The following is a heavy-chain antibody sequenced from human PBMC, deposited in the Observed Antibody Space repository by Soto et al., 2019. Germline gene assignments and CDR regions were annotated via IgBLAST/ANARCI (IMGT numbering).Heavy chain of an antibody. CDR1: GGSISSYY. D-gene: IGHD3-10*01. V-gene: IGHV4-59*01. CDR2: IYYSGST. CDR3: ARGGDLTAYYYYGMDV. J-gene: IGHJ6*02. Sequence: SETLSLTGTVSGGSISSYYWSWIRQPPGKGLEWIGYIYYSGSTNYNPSLKSRVTISVDTSKNQFSLKLSSVTAADTAVYYCARGGDLTAYYYYGMDVWGQGTTVTVSS.